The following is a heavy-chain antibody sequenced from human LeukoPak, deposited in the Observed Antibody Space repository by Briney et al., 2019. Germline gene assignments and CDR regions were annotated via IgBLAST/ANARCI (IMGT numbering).Heavy chain of an antibody. CDR3: ARRRRSSSWYRALDY. V-gene: IGHV3-21*01. CDR2: ISSSSSYI. D-gene: IGHD6-13*01. J-gene: IGHJ4*02. CDR1: GFTFSSYS. Sequence: PGGSLRLSCAASGFTFSSYSMNWVRQAPGKGLEWVSSISSSSSYIYYADSVKGRFTISRDNAKNSLYLQMNSLRAEDTAVYYCARRRRSSSWYRALDYWGQGTLVTVSS.